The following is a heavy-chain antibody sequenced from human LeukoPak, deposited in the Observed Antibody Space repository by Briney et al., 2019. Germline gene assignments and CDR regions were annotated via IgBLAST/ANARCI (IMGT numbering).Heavy chain of an antibody. Sequence: ASVKVSCKASGYTFTSYYMHWVRQAPGQGLEWMGIINPSGGSTSYAQKFQGRVTMTRDTSTSTAYMELSSLRSEDTAVYYCALVVPAAINFDYWGQGTLVTVSS. J-gene: IGHJ4*02. CDR3: ALVVPAAINFDY. CDR1: GYTFTSYY. V-gene: IGHV1-46*01. CDR2: INPSGGST. D-gene: IGHD2-2*01.